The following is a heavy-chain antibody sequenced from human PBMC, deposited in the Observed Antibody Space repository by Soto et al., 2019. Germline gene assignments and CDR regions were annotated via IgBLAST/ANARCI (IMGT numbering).Heavy chain of an antibody. CDR3: ARGTSTGTMSY. CDR2: STHSRRT. Sequence: PSETLSLTCAVYGGSFSDFFWSWIRQPPGKGLEWIGESTHSRRTNYNPSLKSRVTISFDTSKNQFSLKLSSVTAADTAVYYCARGTSTGTMSYWGQGTLVTVSS. CDR1: GGSFSDFF. J-gene: IGHJ4*02. V-gene: IGHV4-34*01. D-gene: IGHD1-1*01.